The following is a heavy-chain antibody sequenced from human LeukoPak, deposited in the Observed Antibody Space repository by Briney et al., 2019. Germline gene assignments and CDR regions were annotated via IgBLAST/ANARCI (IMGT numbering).Heavy chain of an antibody. Sequence: XSVKVXCKASGYTFTSYAMNWVRQAPGQGLEWMGWIHPSTGNPTYAQGFKGRFVFSLDTSVSTTYLQISSLKDEDTAVYFCARAFQSLGGLSLPDYWGQGTLVTVSS. V-gene: IGHV7-4-1*02. CDR3: ARAFQSLGGLSLPDY. D-gene: IGHD3-16*02. CDR1: GYTFTSYA. CDR2: IHPSTGNP. J-gene: IGHJ4*02.